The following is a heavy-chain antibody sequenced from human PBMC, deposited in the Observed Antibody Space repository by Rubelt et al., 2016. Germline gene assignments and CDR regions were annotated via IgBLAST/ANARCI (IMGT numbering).Heavy chain of an antibody. CDR2: IQHSGNT. Sequence: QLQLQESGSGLVKPSQTLSLTCAVSGGSISSGGYSWRWIRQPPGKGLEWIGYIQHSGNTYYNPALKSRVPISVDRSKNQFSLKLRSVTSADTAVYYCASSRGVVAATPSEHWFDPWGQGTLVTVSS. J-gene: IGHJ5*02. D-gene: IGHD2-15*01. CDR3: ASSRGVVAATPSEHWFDP. V-gene: IGHV4-30-2*01. CDR1: GGSISSGGYS.